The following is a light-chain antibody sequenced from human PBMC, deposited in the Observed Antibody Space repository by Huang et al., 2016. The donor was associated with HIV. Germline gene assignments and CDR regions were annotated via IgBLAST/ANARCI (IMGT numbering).Light chain of an antibody. CDR1: QRVSSY. J-gene: IGKJ2*01. CDR2: DAS. V-gene: IGKV3-11*01. Sequence: EIVLTQSPATLSLSPGERATLSCRASQRVSSYLAWYQQKPGQAPRLLIYDASNRATGIPARFSGSVSGKDFTLTISSLEPEDVAVYYCQQRSNWPMYTFGQGTKLEIK. CDR3: QQRSNWPMYT.